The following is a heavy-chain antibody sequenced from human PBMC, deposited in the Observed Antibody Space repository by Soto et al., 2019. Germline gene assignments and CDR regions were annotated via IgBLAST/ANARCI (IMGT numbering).Heavy chain of an antibody. V-gene: IGHV1-18*01. D-gene: IGHD3-10*01. CDR1: GYSFSTYG. CDR2: ISGLNGNT. CDR3: ARDLFGEDGAGYFDY. Sequence: QVHLVQSGVEVKKPGASVKVSCKASGYSFSTYGISWVRQAPGQGLEWMGWISGLNGNTNYAQNLQGRVTMTTDTSTSTAYMERRSLGFDVTAMYYCARDLFGEDGAGYFDYWGQGTLVTVSS. J-gene: IGHJ4*02.